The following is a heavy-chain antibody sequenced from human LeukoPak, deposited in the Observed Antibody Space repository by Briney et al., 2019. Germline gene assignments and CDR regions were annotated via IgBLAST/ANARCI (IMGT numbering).Heavy chain of an antibody. D-gene: IGHD6-13*01. CDR1: RFTFSSYW. V-gene: IGHV3-74*01. J-gene: IGHJ4*02. Sequence: PGGSLRLSCAASRFTFSSYWMHWVRQAPGKGLVWASRIKTDGSSTSYADSVKGRFTISRDNSKNTLYLQMNSLRAEDTAVYYCAKDVAIAAAGTLDYWGQGTLVTVSS. CDR3: AKDVAIAAAGTLDY. CDR2: IKTDGSST.